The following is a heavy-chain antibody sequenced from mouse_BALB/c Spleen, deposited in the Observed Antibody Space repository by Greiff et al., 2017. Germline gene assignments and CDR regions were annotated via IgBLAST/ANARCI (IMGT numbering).Heavy chain of an antibody. J-gene: IGHJ1*01. CDR1: GFTFSSYA. CDR2: ISSGGST. D-gene: IGHD2-1*01. V-gene: IGHV5-6-5*01. CDR3: AIYYGNYEGYFDV. Sequence: EVKLMESGGGLVKPGGSLKLSCAASGFTFSSYAMSWVRQTPEKRLEWVASISSGGSTYYPDSVKGRFTISRDNARNILYLQMSSLRSEDTAMYYCAIYYGNYEGYFDVWGAGTTVTVSS.